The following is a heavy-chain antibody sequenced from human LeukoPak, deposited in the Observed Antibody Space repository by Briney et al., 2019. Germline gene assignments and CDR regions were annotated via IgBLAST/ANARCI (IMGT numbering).Heavy chain of an antibody. CDR1: NGPISSGSYD. D-gene: IGHD1-26*01. J-gene: IGHJ6*03. Sequence: SETLSLTCTVSNGPISSGSYDLGWIRQPPGEGLEWIGTVYYSGRTYYNPSLKSRITISVDTSKNQFSLKLSSVTAADTAFYYCASHGSNCYYYMDVWGKGTTVTVSS. CDR3: ASHGSNCYYYMDV. CDR2: VYYSGRT. V-gene: IGHV4-39*01.